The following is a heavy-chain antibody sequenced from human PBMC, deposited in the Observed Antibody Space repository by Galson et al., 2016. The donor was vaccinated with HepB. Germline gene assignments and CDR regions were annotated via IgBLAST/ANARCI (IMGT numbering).Heavy chain of an antibody. CDR1: GFSLRTSGVG. CDR2: VYWDDDK. CDR3: AYRPQDRGGSPFEY. D-gene: IGHD2-15*01. J-gene: IGHJ4*02. V-gene: IGHV2-5*02. Sequence: PALVKPTQTLTLTCTFSGFSLRTSGVGVGWIRQPPGKALEWLALVYWDDDKRHRPSLRSRLTITKDTSKNQVVLTMTNMDPVDTATLYCAYRPQDRGGSPFEYWGQGTLVTVSS.